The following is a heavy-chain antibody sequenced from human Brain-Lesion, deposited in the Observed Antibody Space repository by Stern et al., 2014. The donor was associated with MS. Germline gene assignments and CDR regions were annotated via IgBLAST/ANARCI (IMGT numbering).Heavy chain of an antibody. Sequence: VQLVESGPGLVKPSETLSLTCTVAGGSVSSTSYAWAWIRQPPGKGLEWIGTIYYSGNTYYSPSLKSRPTISLDAPKNQFSLRRRSVTAADTAVYYCAGEEDIRYCSGGSCTGNWFDPWGQGTLVTVSS. CDR3: AGEEDIRYCSGGSCTGNWFDP. D-gene: IGHD2-15*01. CDR1: GGSVSSTSYA. CDR2: IYYSGNT. V-gene: IGHV4-39*01. J-gene: IGHJ5*02.